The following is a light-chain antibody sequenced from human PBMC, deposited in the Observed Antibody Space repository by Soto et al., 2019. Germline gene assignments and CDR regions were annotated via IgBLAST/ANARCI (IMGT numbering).Light chain of an antibody. CDR3: QQYYSTLTWT. V-gene: IGKV4-1*01. J-gene: IGKJ1*01. CDR2: WAS. Sequence: DIVMTQSPDSLAVSLGERATINCKSSQSVLYSSNNKNYLAWYQQEPGQPTKQLIYWASTRESGVPDRFSGSGSGTDFTLTISSLQAEDVAVYYCQQYYSTLTWTFGQGTKVEIK. CDR1: QSVLYSSNNKNY.